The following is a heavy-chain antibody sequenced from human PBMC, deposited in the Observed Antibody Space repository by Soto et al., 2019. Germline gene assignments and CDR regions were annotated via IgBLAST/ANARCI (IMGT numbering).Heavy chain of an antibody. CDR1: GYSFTRSW. J-gene: IGHJ6*02. CDR2: IDPSDSYT. V-gene: IGHV5-10-1*01. Sequence: PGESLKISCKGSGYSFTRSWISWVRQMPGKGLEWMGRIDPSDSYTNYSPSFQGHVTISADRSISTAYLQWSGLKASDTAMYYCARLEVYYHMDVWGQGTTVTVSS. CDR3: ARLEVYYHMDV.